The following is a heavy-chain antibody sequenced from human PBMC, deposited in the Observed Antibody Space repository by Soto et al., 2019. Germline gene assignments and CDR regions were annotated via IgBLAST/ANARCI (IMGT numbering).Heavy chain of an antibody. D-gene: IGHD2-8*01. CDR3: ASQYCTNGVCSDYYYYGMDV. CDR2: IYYSGST. J-gene: IGHJ6*02. V-gene: IGHV4-39*01. Sequence: SETLSLTCTVSGGSISSSSYYWGWIRQPPGKGLEWIGSIYYSGSTYYNPSPKSRVTISVDTSKNQFSLKLSSVTAADTAVYYCASQYCTNGVCSDYYYYGMDVWGQGTTVTVSS. CDR1: GGSISSSSYY.